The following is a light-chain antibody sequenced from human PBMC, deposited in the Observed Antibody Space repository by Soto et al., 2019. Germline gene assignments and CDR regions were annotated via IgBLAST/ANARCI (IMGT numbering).Light chain of an antibody. Sequence: DIVMTQSPDSLAVSLGERATINCKSSQSVLYSSDNKNQLAWYQQKPGQPPKLLIYWASTRESGVPDRFSGSGSVTDFTLTISSLQAEDVAVYYCQQYYSVPVTFGGGTKVEIK. CDR2: WAS. V-gene: IGKV4-1*01. CDR3: QQYYSVPVT. J-gene: IGKJ4*01. CDR1: QSVLYSSDNKNQ.